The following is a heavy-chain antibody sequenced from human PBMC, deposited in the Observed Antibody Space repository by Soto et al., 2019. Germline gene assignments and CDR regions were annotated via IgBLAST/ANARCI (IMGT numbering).Heavy chain of an antibody. V-gene: IGHV1-8*01. Sequence: ASVKVSCKASGYTFTSYDINWVRQATGQGLEWMGWMNPNSGNTGYAQKFQGRVTMTRNTSISTAYMELSSLRSEDTAVYYCARVVERFDAVYYNYMDVWGKGTTVTVSS. D-gene: IGHD3-3*01. J-gene: IGHJ6*03. CDR3: ARVVERFDAVYYNYMDV. CDR2: MNPNSGNT. CDR1: GYTFTSYD.